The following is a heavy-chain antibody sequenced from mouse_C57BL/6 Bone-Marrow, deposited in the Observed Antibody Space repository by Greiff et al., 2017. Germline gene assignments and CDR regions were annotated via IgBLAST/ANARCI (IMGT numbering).Heavy chain of an antibody. CDR1: GFNIKDDY. CDR3: TSITTVPFDY. J-gene: IGHJ2*01. Sequence: EVQLQQSGAELVRPGASVKLSCTASGFNIKDDYMHWVKQRPEQGLEWIGWIDPENGDTEYASKFQGKATITADTSSNTAYLQLSSLTSEDTAVYYCTSITTVPFDYWGQGTNLTVSS. V-gene: IGHV14-4*01. CDR2: IDPENGDT. D-gene: IGHD1-1*01.